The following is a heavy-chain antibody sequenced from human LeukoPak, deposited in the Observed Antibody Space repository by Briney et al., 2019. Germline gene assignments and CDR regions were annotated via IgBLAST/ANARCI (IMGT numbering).Heavy chain of an antibody. J-gene: IGHJ6*03. CDR2: IIPIFGTA. D-gene: IGHD3-10*01. CDR1: GYTFTGYY. CDR3: ARVGGITLALAPSPFPDYNYYYMDV. V-gene: IGHV1-69*13. Sequence: SVKVSCKASGYTFTGYYMHWVRQAPGQGLEWMGGIIPIFGTANYAQKFQGRVTITADESTSTAYMELSSLRAEDTAVYYCARVGGITLALAPSPFPDYNYYYMDVWGKGTTVTVSS.